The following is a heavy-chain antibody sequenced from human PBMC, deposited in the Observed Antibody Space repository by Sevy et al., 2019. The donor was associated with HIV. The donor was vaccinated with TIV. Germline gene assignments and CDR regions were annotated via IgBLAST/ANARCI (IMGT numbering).Heavy chain of an antibody. Sequence: GGSLRLSCAASGFTVSRNYMSWVRQAPGKGLEWVSVIYSDGKTFYADSVQDRFTISRDHSKNTLYLQMNSLRAEDTAVYYCAGWSSAWTLFDYWGQGTLVTVSS. J-gene: IGHJ4*02. CDR3: AGWSSAWTLFDY. CDR2: IYSDGKT. D-gene: IGHD6-19*01. CDR1: GFTVSRNY. V-gene: IGHV3-66*01.